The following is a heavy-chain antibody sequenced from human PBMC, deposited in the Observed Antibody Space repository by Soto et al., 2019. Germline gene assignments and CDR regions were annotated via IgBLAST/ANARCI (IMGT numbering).Heavy chain of an antibody. CDR2: IDPSDSYT. Sequence: GESLKISCKGSGYRFTSYLISWVRQMPGKGLEWMGRIDPSDSYTNYSPSFQGHVTISADKSISTAYLQWSSLKASDTAMYYCARTYSSSSDAFDIWGQGTMVTVSS. CDR3: ARTYSSSSDAFDI. CDR1: GYRFTSYL. V-gene: IGHV5-10-1*01. J-gene: IGHJ3*02. D-gene: IGHD6-13*01.